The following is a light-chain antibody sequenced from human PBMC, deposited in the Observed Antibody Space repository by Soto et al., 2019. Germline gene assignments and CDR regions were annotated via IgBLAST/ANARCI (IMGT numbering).Light chain of an antibody. CDR1: QGIRYD. V-gene: IGKV1-6*01. CDR3: QQDYDYPFT. Sequence: AIQMTQSPSSLSASVGDRVTITCRASQGIRYDLAWFQQKPGKAPKLLIYAASTLQGGVPSRFSGSGSGRDFTLTISSLQHEDFVSYYCQQDYDYPFTFGQGTKVEI. CDR2: AAS. J-gene: IGKJ2*01.